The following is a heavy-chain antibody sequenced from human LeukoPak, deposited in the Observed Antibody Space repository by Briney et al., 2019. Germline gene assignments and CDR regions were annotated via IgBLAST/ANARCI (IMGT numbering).Heavy chain of an antibody. CDR3: AKEREYQLLYNYFDY. D-gene: IGHD2-2*02. J-gene: IGHJ4*02. V-gene: IGHV3-23*01. CDR1: GFTFSSYA. Sequence: GGSLRLSCAASGFTFSSYAMSWVRQAPGKGLEWVSAISGSDGSTYCADSVKGRFTISRDNSKNTLYLQMNSLRAEDTAVYYCAKEREYQLLYNYFDYWGQGTLVTVSS. CDR2: ISGSDGST.